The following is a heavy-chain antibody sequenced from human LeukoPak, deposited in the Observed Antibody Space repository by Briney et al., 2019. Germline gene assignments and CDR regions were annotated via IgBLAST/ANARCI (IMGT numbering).Heavy chain of an antibody. J-gene: IGHJ5*02. V-gene: IGHV4-39*07. CDR2: IYYSGST. D-gene: IGHD6-13*01. Sequence: SETLSLTCIVSGGSISSGTYYWGWIRQHPGKGLEWIGSIYYSGSTYYNPSLKSRVTISVDTSKNQFSLKLSSVTAADTAVYYCARFGGGIAAATFDPWGQGTLVTVSS. CDR1: GGSISSGTYY. CDR3: ARFGGGIAAATFDP.